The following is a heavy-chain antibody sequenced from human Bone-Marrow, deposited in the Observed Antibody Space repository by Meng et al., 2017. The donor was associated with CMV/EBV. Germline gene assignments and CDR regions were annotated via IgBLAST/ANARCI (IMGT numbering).Heavy chain of an antibody. CDR3: ARDMNFDWYFHPRNDY. V-gene: IGHV3-48*04. D-gene: IGHD3-9*01. CDR2: ISSSSSTI. CDR1: GFTFSSYS. Sequence: GGSLKISCAASGFTFSSYSMNWVRQAPGKGLEWVSYISSSSSTIYYADSVKGRFTISRDNAKNSLYLQMNSLRAEDTAVYYCARDMNFDWYFHPRNDYWGQGTLVTVSS. J-gene: IGHJ4*02.